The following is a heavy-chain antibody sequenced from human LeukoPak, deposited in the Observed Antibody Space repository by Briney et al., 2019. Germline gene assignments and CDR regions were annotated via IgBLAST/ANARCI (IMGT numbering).Heavy chain of an antibody. CDR1: GFAFSPFS. CDR3: VRDGGTAAAGTHHFDY. D-gene: IGHD6-13*01. V-gene: IGHV3-48*02. Sequence: GGSLRLSCTASGFAFSPFSMNWVRQAPGKGLEFISYISSSGTLTFYADSVRGRFTISRDNGKNSVYLQMNSLRDEDTAVYYCVRDGGTAAAGTHHFDYWGQGTLVTVSS. J-gene: IGHJ4*02. CDR2: ISSSGTLT.